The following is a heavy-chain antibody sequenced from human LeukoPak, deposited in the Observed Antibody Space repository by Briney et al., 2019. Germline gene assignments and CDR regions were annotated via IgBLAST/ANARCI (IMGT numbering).Heavy chain of an antibody. CDR2: IHHDGRT. CDR3: AREPVPQDYGDTVNAYDL. J-gene: IGHJ3*01. CDR1: GGSLSGHY. V-gene: IGHV4-34*01. Sequence: PSETLSLTCAVYGGSLSGHYWGWIRQSPGKGLEWIGDIHHDGRTKYSPSLKSRVSILLDTSKNEVSLRLTPVTAADTALYFCAREPVPQDYGDTVNAYDLWGQGTMVIVSS. D-gene: IGHD4-17*01.